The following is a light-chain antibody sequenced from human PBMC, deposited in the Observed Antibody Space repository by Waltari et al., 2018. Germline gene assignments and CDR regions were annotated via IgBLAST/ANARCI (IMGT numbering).Light chain of an antibody. CDR1: SRDVGRYNL. CDR2: EGT. Sequence: QSALTQPASVSGSPGQPITISCTGTSRDVGRYNLVSWYQQHPGKAPKLMIYEGTKRPSGVSNRFSGSKSGNTASLTISGLQAEDEADYYCCSYAGSSTLVFGGGTKLTVL. CDR3: CSYAGSSTLV. V-gene: IGLV2-23*01. J-gene: IGLJ2*01.